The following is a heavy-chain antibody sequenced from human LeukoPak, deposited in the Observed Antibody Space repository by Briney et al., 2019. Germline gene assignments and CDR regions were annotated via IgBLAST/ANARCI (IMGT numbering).Heavy chain of an antibody. D-gene: IGHD2-2*01. CDR3: ATCTTCSSSCYYCHMDV. Sequence: PGGSLRLSCAASGFIFSTYSMNWVRQAPGKGLGWVSYIISNTGTTYYADSVKGRFTMSRDNAKKSLYLQMNSLRAEDTGIYYCATCTTCSSSCYYCHMDVWGKGTTVTVSS. CDR1: GFIFSTYS. CDR2: IISNTGTT. V-gene: IGHV3-48*01. J-gene: IGHJ6*03.